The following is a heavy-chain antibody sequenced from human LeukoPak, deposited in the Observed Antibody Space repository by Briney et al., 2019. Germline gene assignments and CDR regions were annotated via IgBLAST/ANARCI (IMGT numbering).Heavy chain of an antibody. CDR3: ARGHAGGISLTVVLKRRLSWFDP. Sequence: PSETLSLTCTVSGDSISSGDYYWSWIRQPAGKGLEWIGRISSSGSTNYNPSLKSRVTISVDTSKNQFSLKLNSVTAADTAVYYCARGHAGGISLTVVLKRRLSWFDPWGQGTLVTVSS. CDR2: ISSSGST. CDR1: GDSISSGDYY. V-gene: IGHV4-61*02. D-gene: IGHD3-22*01. J-gene: IGHJ5*02.